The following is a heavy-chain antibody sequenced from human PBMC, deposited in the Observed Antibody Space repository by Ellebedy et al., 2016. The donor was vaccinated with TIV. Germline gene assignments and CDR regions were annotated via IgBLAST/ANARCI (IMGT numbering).Heavy chain of an antibody. CDR3: ACQKKNGRAFDI. V-gene: IGHV3-64*01. J-gene: IGHJ3*02. Sequence: PGGSLRLSCAASGFTFSSYAMHWVRQAPGKGLEYVSAISSNGGSTYYANSVKGRFTISRDNSKNTLYLQMGSLRAEYMAVYYCACQKKNGRAFDIWGQGTMVTVSS. CDR2: ISSNGGST. CDR1: GFTFSSYA.